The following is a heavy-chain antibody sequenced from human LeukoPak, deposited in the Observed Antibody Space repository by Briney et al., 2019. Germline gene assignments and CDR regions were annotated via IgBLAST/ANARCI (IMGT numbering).Heavy chain of an antibody. V-gene: IGHV3-48*01. J-gene: IGHJ4*02. Sequence: PGGSLRLSCAASRFTFSSYSMNWVRQAPGKGLEWVSYISSSSSTIYYADSVKGRFTISRDNAKNSLYLQMNSLRAEDTAVYYCAREGRLKYSGSYYIPAHFDYWGQGTLVTVSS. CDR3: AREGRLKYSGSYYIPAHFDY. CDR2: ISSSSSTI. CDR1: RFTFSSYS. D-gene: IGHD1-26*01.